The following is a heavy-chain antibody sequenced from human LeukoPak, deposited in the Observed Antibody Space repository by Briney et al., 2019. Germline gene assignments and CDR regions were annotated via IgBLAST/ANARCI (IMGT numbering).Heavy chain of an antibody. Sequence: GGSLRLSCAASGFTFDDYAMHWVRQAPGKGLEWVSGISWNSGSIGYADSVKGRFTISRDNAKNSLYLQMNSLRAEDTALYYCAKDRGYSYGSHLDYWGQGTLVTVSS. CDR3: AKDRGYSYGSHLDY. CDR2: ISWNSGSI. CDR1: GFTFDDYA. J-gene: IGHJ4*02. V-gene: IGHV3-9*01. D-gene: IGHD5-18*01.